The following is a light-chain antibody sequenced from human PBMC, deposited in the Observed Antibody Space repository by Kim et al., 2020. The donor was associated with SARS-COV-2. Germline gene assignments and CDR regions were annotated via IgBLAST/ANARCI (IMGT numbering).Light chain of an antibody. CDR3: QAWDSSSDHLYV. J-gene: IGLJ1*01. Sequence: SYELTQPPSVSVAPGKTARITCGGNNIGSESVHWYQQKPGQAPVLVIYYDSDRPSGIPERFSGSNSGNTATLTISRVEAGDEADYYCQAWDSSSDHLYV. V-gene: IGLV3-21*04. CDR2: YDS. CDR1: NIGSES.